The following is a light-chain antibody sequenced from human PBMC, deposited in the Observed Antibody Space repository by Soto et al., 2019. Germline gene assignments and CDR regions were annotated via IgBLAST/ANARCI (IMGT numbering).Light chain of an antibody. CDR1: QSISSW. CDR3: QQYNSYPWT. J-gene: IGKJ1*01. V-gene: IGKV1-5*03. CDR2: KAS. Sequence: DNQMTQSPSTLSASVGDRVTITCRASQSISSWLAWYQQKPGKAPKLLIYKASSLESGVPSRFSGSGSGTEFTLTISSLQPDDFATYYCQQYNSYPWTFGQGTKVDIK.